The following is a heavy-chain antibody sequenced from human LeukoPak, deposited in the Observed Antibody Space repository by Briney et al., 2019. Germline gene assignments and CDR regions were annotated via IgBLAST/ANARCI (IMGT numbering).Heavy chain of an antibody. D-gene: IGHD4-17*01. J-gene: IGHJ4*02. CDR1: GFTFSSYE. CDR3: ARTVPRLLFDY. V-gene: IGHV3-48*03. CDR2: ISSSGSTI. Sequence: QPGGSLRLSCAASGFTFSSYEMNWVRQAPGKGLEWVSYISSSGSTIYYADSVKGRLTISRDNAKNSLYLQMNSLRAEDTAVYYCARTVPRLLFDYWGQGTLVTVSS.